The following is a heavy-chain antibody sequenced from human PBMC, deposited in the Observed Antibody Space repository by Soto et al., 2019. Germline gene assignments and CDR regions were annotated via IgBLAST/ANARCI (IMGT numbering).Heavy chain of an antibody. CDR3: ASSWLVVAAPPGAFDI. V-gene: IGHV4-59*12. Sequence: SETLSLTCTVSGGSISSYYWSWIRQPPGKGLEWIGYIYYSGSTNYNPSLKSRVTISVDTSKNQFSLKLSSVTAADAAVYYCASSWLVVAAPPGAFDIWGPGTMVTVSS. CDR1: GGSISSYY. D-gene: IGHD2-15*01. CDR2: IYYSGST. J-gene: IGHJ3*02.